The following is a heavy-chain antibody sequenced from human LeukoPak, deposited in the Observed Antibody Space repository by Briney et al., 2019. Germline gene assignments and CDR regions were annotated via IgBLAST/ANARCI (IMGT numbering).Heavy chain of an antibody. CDR1: GYTFTGYY. J-gene: IGHJ4*02. V-gene: IGHV1-2*02. D-gene: IGHD3-10*01. CDR3: ARQVRWFGELLFEY. Sequence: ASVKVSCKASGYTFTGYYMHWVRQAPGQGLEWMGWINPNSGGTNYAQKFQGRVTMTRDTPISTAYMELSRLRSDDTAVYYCARQVRWFGELLFEYWGQGTLVTVSS. CDR2: INPNSGGT.